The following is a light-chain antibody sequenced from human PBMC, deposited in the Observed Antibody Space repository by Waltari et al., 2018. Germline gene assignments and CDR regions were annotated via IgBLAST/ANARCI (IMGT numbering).Light chain of an antibody. Sequence: QSALTQPASVSGSPGQSITISCAGSSTDVGYSDYVSWYQQYPDRVPKLHIHDVSKRPSAISPRFSGSKSGTTASLTISGLQADDEADYYCSAHTIALHVVFGGGTKVTVL. CDR3: SAHTIALHVV. CDR2: DVS. CDR1: STDVGYSDY. V-gene: IGLV2-14*03. J-gene: IGLJ2*01.